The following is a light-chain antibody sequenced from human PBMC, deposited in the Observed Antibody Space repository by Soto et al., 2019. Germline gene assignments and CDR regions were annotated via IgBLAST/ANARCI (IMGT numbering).Light chain of an antibody. CDR3: QQYNSYPWT. V-gene: IGKV1-5*01. Sequence: DIQMTQSPSTLSASVGDRVTITCRASQSISSWLAWYQQKPEKAPKLLIYDASSLESGVPSRISGSGSGTEFTLTISSLQPDDFASYYCQQYNSYPWTFGQGTKVEIK. CDR2: DAS. J-gene: IGKJ1*01. CDR1: QSISSW.